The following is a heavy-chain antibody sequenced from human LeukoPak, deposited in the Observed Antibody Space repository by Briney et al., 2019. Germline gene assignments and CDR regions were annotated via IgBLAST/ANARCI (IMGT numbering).Heavy chain of an antibody. D-gene: IGHD3-22*01. CDR3: ARDGSYYYDSSGYYSFDY. J-gene: IGHJ4*02. CDR2: IIPIFGTA. CDR1: GGTFSSYA. Sequence: ASVKVSCKASGGTFSSYAISWVRQAPGQGLEWMGGIIPIFGTANYAQKFQGRVTNTADESTSTAYMELSSLRSEDTAVYYCARDGSYYYDSSGYYSFDYWGQGTLVTVSS. V-gene: IGHV1-69*13.